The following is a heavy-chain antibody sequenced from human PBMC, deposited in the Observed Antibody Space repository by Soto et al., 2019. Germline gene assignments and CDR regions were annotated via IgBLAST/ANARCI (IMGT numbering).Heavy chain of an antibody. CDR2: IYPGDSDA. V-gene: IGHV5-51*01. J-gene: IGHJ4*02. CDR1: GNTFSKYW. Sequence: PGESLKISCKGSGNTFSKYWIGWVRQTPGKGLEWMGMIYPGDSDARYSPSFEGQVTFSVYKSINTAYLQWNSLKASDTAMYYCSRQGGEYNTISDYWGQGTLVTVSS. D-gene: IGHD3-10*01. CDR3: SRQGGEYNTISDY.